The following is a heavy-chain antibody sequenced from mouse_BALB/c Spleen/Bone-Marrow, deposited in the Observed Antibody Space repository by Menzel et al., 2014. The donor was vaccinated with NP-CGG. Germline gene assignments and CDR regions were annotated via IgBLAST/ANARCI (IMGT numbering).Heavy chain of an antibody. CDR1: GFNIKDTY. D-gene: IGHD2-5*01. CDR3: ARAYYSNYPYAMDY. CDR2: IDPANGNT. J-gene: IGHJ4*01. V-gene: IGHV14-3*02. Sequence: EVKLMESGAELVKPGASVKLSCTASGFNIKDTYMHWVKQRPEQGLEWIGRIDPANGNTKYDPKFQGKATITADTSSNTAYLQLSSLTSEDTAVYFCARAYYSNYPYAMDYWGQGTSVTVPS.